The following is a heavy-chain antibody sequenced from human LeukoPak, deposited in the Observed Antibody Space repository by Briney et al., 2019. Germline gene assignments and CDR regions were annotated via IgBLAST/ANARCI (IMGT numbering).Heavy chain of an antibody. D-gene: IGHD3-3*01. V-gene: IGHV3-20*04. CDR2: INWNGGST. CDR3: ARGGITIFGVVSYMDV. Sequence: GGSLRLSCAASGFTFSSYAMSWVRQAPGKGLEWVSGINWNGGSTGYADSVKGRFTISRDNAKNSLYLQMNSLRAEDTALYYCARGGITIFGVVSYMDVWGKGTTVTVSS. J-gene: IGHJ6*03. CDR1: GFTFSSYA.